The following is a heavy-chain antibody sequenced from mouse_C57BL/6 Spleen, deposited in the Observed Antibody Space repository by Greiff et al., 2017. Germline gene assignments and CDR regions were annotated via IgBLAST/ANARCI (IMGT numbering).Heavy chain of an antibody. CDR1: GYTFTSYW. CDR3: AHYYGSSWFAY. Sequence: QVQLQQPGAELVKPEASVKVSCKASGYTFTSYWMHWVKQRPGQGLEWIGRIHPSDSDTNYNQKFKGKATLTVDKSSSTAYMQLSSLTSEDSAVYYCAHYYGSSWFAYWGQGTLVTVSA. J-gene: IGHJ3*01. V-gene: IGHV1-74*01. D-gene: IGHD1-1*01. CDR2: IHPSDSDT.